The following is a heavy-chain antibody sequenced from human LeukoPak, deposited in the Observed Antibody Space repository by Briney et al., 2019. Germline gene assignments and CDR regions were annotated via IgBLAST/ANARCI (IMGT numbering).Heavy chain of an antibody. V-gene: IGHV3-30*03. D-gene: IGHD6-19*01. CDR2: ISYDGSTK. J-gene: IGHJ4*02. CDR3: AREGLIAVAGFDY. Sequence: GGSLRLSCAASGFTFSSYSIHWVRQAPGKGLEWVAVISYDGSTKYYADSVKGRFTISRDNSKNTLYLQMNSLRAEDTAVYYCAREGLIAVAGFDYWGQGTLVTVSS. CDR1: GFTFSSYS.